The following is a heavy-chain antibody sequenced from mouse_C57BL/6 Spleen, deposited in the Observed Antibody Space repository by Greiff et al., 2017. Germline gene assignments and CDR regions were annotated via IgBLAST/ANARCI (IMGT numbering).Heavy chain of an antibody. Sequence: QVQLQQPGTELVKPGASVKLSCKASGYTFTSYWMHWVKQRPGQGLEWIGNINPSNGGTNYNEKFKSKATLTVDKSSSTAYMQLSRLTSEDSAVYYCARSYYYGSSYDWYFDVWGTGTTVTVSS. CDR1: GYTFTSYW. CDR2: INPSNGGT. CDR3: ARSYYYGSSYDWYFDV. V-gene: IGHV1-53*01. J-gene: IGHJ1*03. D-gene: IGHD1-1*01.